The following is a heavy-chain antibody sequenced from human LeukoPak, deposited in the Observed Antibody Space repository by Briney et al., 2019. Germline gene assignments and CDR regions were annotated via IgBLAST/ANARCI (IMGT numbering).Heavy chain of an antibody. D-gene: IGHD1-26*01. CDR2: IYYSGST. Sequence: SETLSLTCTVSGGSISSYYWSWIRQPPGKGLEWIGYIYYSGSTNYTPSLKSRVTISVDTSKNQFSLKLSSVTAADTAVYYCARGSEELRFDYWGQGTLVTVSS. CDR3: ARGSEELRFDY. CDR1: GGSISSYY. J-gene: IGHJ4*02. V-gene: IGHV4-59*08.